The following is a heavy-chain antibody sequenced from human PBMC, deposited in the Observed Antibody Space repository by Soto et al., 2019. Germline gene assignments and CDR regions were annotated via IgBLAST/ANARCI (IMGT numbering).Heavy chain of an antibody. J-gene: IGHJ6*02. V-gene: IGHV4-39*01. D-gene: IGHD3-9*01. CDR3: AGHHTYSRDWQNYHYYDLDV. Sequence: SETLSLTCAVSGASIASGNLYWGWIRQTPGKGLEWIGSTIFHTLKTYYNPSLKSRVSISLDTSSNHFSLKLSSVTAADTAVYYCAGHHTYSRDWQNYHYYDLDVWDHGTTVTVSS. CDR2: TIFHTLKT. CDR1: GASIASGNLY.